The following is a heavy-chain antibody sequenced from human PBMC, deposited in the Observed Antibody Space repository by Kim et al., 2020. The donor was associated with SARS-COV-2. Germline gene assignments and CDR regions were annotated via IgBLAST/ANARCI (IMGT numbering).Heavy chain of an antibody. CDR3: AREGQWLVKGAPYYYYGMDV. Sequence: ASVKVSCKASGYTFTSYAMNWVRQAPGQGLEWMGWINTNTGNPTYAQGFTGRFVFSLDTSVSTAYLQISSLKAEDTAVYYCAREGQWLVKGAPYYYYGMDVWGQGTTVTVSS. V-gene: IGHV7-4-1*02. CDR1: GYTFTSYA. J-gene: IGHJ6*02. D-gene: IGHD6-19*01. CDR2: INTNTGNP.